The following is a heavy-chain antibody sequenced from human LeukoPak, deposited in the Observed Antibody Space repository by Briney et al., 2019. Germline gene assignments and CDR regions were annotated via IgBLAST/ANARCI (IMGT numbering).Heavy chain of an antibody. Sequence: SETLSLTCAIYGGSFSGYYWSWIRQPPGKGLEWIGEINHSGSTIYNPSLKSRVTISVDTSKNQFSLKLSSVTAADTAVYYCARGRRWLQFGRNWFDPWGQGTLVTVSS. J-gene: IGHJ5*02. D-gene: IGHD5-24*01. CDR3: ARGRRWLQFGRNWFDP. V-gene: IGHV4-34*01. CDR2: INHSGST. CDR1: GGSFSGYY.